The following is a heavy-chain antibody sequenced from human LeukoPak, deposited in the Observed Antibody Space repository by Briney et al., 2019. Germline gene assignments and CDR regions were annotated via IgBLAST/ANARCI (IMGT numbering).Heavy chain of an antibody. CDR3: ARVKKNIAAARVHFDY. CDR1: GYTFTSYY. V-gene: IGHV1-46*01. Sequence: ASVKVSCKASGYTFTSYYMHWVRQAPGQGLEWMGIINPSGGSTSYAQKFQGRVTMTRDMSTSTVYMELSSLRSEDTAVYYCARVKKNIAAARVHFDYWGQGTLVTVSS. D-gene: IGHD6-13*01. J-gene: IGHJ4*02. CDR2: INPSGGST.